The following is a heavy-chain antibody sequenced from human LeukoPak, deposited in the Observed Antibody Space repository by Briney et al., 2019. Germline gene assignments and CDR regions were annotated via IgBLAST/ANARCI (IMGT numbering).Heavy chain of an antibody. CDR1: GYSISSGYY. Sequence: SETLSLTCTVSGYSISSGYYWGWIRPPPGKGLEWIGSIYYSGSTYYNPSLKSRVTISVDTTKNQFSLKLSSVTAADTAVYYCANKVVYSSSIDYWGQGTLVTVSS. CDR2: IYYSGST. CDR3: ANKVVYSSSIDY. J-gene: IGHJ4*02. V-gene: IGHV4-38-2*02. D-gene: IGHD6-6*01.